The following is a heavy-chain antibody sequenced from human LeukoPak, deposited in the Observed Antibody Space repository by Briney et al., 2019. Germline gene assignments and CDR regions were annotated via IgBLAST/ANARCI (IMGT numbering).Heavy chain of an antibody. CDR2: IKEDGSEK. Sequence: GGSPRLSCAASGFSFSSYWMSWVRQAPGKGLEWVANIKEDGSEKYYVDSLKGRFTISRDNAKSSLSLQLNSLRAEDTAVYYCARDQGWLQFDNWGQGTLVTVSS. V-gene: IGHV3-7*05. J-gene: IGHJ4*02. CDR1: GFSFSSYW. CDR3: ARDQGWLQFDN. D-gene: IGHD5-12*01.